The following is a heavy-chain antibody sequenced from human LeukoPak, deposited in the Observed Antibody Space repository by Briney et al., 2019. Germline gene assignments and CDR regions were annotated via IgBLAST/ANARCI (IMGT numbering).Heavy chain of an antibody. Sequence: ASVKVSCKASGYTFTSYGISWVRQAPGQGLEWMGWISAYNGNTNYAQKLQGRVTMTTDTSTSTAYMELRSLRSDDTAVYYCARVSIRLWPKMDWFDPWGQGTLVTVSS. CDR1: GYTFTSYG. D-gene: IGHD5-18*01. V-gene: IGHV1-18*01. CDR2: ISAYNGNT. J-gene: IGHJ5*02. CDR3: ARVSIRLWPKMDWFDP.